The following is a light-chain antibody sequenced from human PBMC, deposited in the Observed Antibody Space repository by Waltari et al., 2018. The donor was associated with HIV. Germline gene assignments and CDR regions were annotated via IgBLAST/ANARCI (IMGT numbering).Light chain of an antibody. Sequence: EIVFTQSPGPLSSSPGESATLACRASQNVSSSYLAWYQQKPGPAPRLLIYGASSRATGIPDRFSGSGSGTDFTLTISRLEPEDFAVFYCQHYSNTPWTFGQGTKVEI. V-gene: IGKV3-20*01. CDR1: QNVSSSY. CDR3: QHYSNTPWT. J-gene: IGKJ1*01. CDR2: GAS.